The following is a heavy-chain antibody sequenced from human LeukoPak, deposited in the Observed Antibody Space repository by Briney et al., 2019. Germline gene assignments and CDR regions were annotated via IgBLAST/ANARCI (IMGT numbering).Heavy chain of an antibody. CDR3: ARDSMPDSPMVRGVIIYYYYYGMDV. V-gene: IGHV1-46*01. J-gene: IGHJ6*04. Sequence: ASVKVSCKASGYTFTSYYMHWVRQAPGQGLEWMGIINPSGGSTSYAQKFQGRVTMTRDTSTSTVCMELSSLRSEDTAVYYCARDSMPDSPMVRGVIIYYYYYGMDVWGKGTTVTVSS. D-gene: IGHD3-10*01. CDR1: GYTFTSYY. CDR2: INPSGGST.